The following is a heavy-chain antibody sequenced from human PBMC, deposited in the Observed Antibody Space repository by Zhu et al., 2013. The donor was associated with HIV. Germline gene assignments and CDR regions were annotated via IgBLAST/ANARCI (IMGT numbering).Heavy chain of an antibody. CDR3: ASRYCSSTSCYHYYYYYGMDV. V-gene: IGHV1-69*01. Sequence: QVQLVQSGAEVKKPGASVRVSCKASGYTFSSYAISWVRQAPGQGLEWMGGIIPIFGTANYAQKFQGRVTITADESTSTAYMELSSLRSEDTAVYYCASRYCSSTSCYHYYYYYGMDVWGQGTTVTVSS. CDR2: IIPIFGTA. D-gene: IGHD2-2*01. CDR1: GYTFSSYA. J-gene: IGHJ6*02.